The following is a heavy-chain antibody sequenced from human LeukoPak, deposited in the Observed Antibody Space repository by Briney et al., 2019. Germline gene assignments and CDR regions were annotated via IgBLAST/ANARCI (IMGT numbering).Heavy chain of an antibody. Sequence: SQTLSLTCTVSGGSISSGDYYWSWIRQPPGKGLEWIGYIYYSGSTYYNPSLKSRVTISINTSKNQFSLKVSSVTAADTAVYYCARGDSTLFDYWGQGTLVTVSS. CDR1: GGSISSGDYY. CDR2: IYYSGST. D-gene: IGHD2/OR15-2a*01. V-gene: IGHV4-30-4*08. CDR3: ARGDSTLFDY. J-gene: IGHJ4*02.